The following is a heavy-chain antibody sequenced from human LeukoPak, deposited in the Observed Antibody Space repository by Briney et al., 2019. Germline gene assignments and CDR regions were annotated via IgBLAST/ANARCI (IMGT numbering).Heavy chain of an antibody. Sequence: GASVKVSCKASGYTFTSYGISWVRQAPGQGLEWMGWISAYNGNTNYAQKLQGRVTMATDTSTSTAYMELRSLRSDDTAVYYCARAADTAMAGYYYYTDVWGKGTTVTVSS. D-gene: IGHD5-18*01. V-gene: IGHV1-18*01. CDR1: GYTFTSYG. CDR3: ARAADTAMAGYYYYTDV. J-gene: IGHJ6*03. CDR2: ISAYNGNT.